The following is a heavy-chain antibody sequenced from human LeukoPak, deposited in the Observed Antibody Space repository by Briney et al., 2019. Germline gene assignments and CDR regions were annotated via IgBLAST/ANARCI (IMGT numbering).Heavy chain of an antibody. CDR3: ARGRNTMVRGAIGAETRYYYSYYMDV. V-gene: IGHV3-53*01. D-gene: IGHD3-10*01. CDR1: GFTVSSNY. Sequence: GGSLRLSCAASGFTVSSNYMSWVRQAPGKGLEWVSVIYRGGSTYYADSVKGRFTISRDNSKNTLYLQMNSLRAEDTAVYYCARGRNTMVRGAIGAETRYYYSYYMDVWGKGTTVTVSS. CDR2: IYRGGST. J-gene: IGHJ6*03.